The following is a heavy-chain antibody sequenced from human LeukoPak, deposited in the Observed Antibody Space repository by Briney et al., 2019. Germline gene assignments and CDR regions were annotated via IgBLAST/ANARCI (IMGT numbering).Heavy chain of an antibody. V-gene: IGHV3-21*01. Sequence: GSLRLSCAASGFTFSSYSMNWVRQAPGKGLEWVSSISSSSSYIYYADSVKGRFTISRDNAKNSLYLQMNSLRAEDTAVYYCARDRLGYYYDSSGYCDYWGQGTLVTVSS. CDR2: ISSSSSYI. J-gene: IGHJ4*02. CDR3: ARDRLGYYYDSSGYCDY. D-gene: IGHD3-22*01. CDR1: GFTFSSYS.